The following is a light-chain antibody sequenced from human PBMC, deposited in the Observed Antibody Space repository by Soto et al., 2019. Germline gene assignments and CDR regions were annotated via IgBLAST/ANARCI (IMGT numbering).Light chain of an antibody. V-gene: IGLV3-21*04. CDR1: NIGSKS. CDR2: YDD. J-gene: IGLJ2*01. CDR3: QLWDKSTDHVV. Sequence: SYELTQPPSVSVAPGKTATITCGGDNIGSKSVHWYQQKPGQAPVLVIYYDDDRPSGIPERFSGSNSGNTATLTISRVEAGDEADYYCQLWDKSTDHVVFGGGTKLTVL.